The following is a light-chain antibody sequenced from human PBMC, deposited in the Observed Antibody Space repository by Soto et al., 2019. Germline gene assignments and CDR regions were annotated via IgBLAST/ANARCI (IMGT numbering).Light chain of an antibody. Sequence: DIVMTQSPDSLAVSLGERATINCKSSQSVLYSSNNKNYLAWYQQKAGQPPKVLIYWASTRESGVPDRFSGSGSGTDFTLTISSLQAEDVAVYYCQQYYSSPPTFGGGTTVEMK. CDR1: QSVLYSSNNKNY. V-gene: IGKV4-1*01. CDR2: WAS. CDR3: QQYYSSPPT. J-gene: IGKJ4*01.